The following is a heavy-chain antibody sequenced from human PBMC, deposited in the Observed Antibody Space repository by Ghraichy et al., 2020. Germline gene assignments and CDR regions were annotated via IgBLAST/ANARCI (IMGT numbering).Heavy chain of an antibody. D-gene: IGHD5-12*01. Sequence: GGSLRLSCAASGFTFSSYSMNWVRQAPGKGLEWVSYISSSSSTIYYADSVKGRFTISRDNAKNSLYLQMNSLRDEDTAVYYCAREWDSGYDFCAFDIWGQGTMVTVSS. J-gene: IGHJ3*02. V-gene: IGHV3-48*02. CDR2: ISSSSSTI. CDR1: GFTFSSYS. CDR3: AREWDSGYDFCAFDI.